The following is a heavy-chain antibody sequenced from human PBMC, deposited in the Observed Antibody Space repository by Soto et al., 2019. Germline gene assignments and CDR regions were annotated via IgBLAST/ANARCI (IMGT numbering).Heavy chain of an antibody. CDR3: ARDYLPPGIEVAGTGGEVDY. CDR1: GGTFSSYA. V-gene: IGHV1-69*13. D-gene: IGHD6-19*01. J-gene: IGHJ4*02. CDR2: IIPIFGTA. Sequence: SVKVSCKASGGTFSSYAISWVRQAPGQGLEWMGGIIPIFGTANYAQKFQGRVTITADESTSTAYMELSSLRSEDTAVYYCARDYLPPGIEVAGTGGEVDYWGQGTLVTVSS.